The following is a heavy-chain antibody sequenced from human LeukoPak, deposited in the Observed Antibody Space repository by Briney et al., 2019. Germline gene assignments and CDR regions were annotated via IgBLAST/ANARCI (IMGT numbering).Heavy chain of an antibody. V-gene: IGHV1-18*01. Sequence: ASVKVSCKASGYTFTSYGISWVRQAPGQGLEWMGWISVYSGNTDYTQKLQGRVTMTTDASTTTAYMELRSLRSDDTAVHYCARGYDSSGYYYGDYWGQGTLVSVSS. CDR1: GYTFTSYG. J-gene: IGHJ4*02. CDR3: ARGYDSSGYYYGDY. D-gene: IGHD3-22*01. CDR2: ISVYSGNT.